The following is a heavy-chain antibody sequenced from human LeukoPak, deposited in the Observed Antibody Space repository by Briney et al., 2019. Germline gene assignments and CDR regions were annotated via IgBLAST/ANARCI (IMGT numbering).Heavy chain of an antibody. CDR1: GYTFTSYA. CDR2: INTNTGNP. V-gene: IGHV7-4-1*02. CDR3: AIDYYDSSGYYYGVMVAFDI. J-gene: IGHJ3*02. D-gene: IGHD3-22*01. Sequence: GASVTVSCKASGYTFTSYAMNWVRQAPGQGLEWMGWINTNTGNPTYAQGFTGRFVFSLDTSVSTAYLQISSLKAEDTAVYYCAIDYYDSSGYYYGVMVAFDIWGQGTMVTVSS.